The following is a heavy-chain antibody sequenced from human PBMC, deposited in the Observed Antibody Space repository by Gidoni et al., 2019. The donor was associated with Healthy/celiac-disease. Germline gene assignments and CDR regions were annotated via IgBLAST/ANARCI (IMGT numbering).Heavy chain of an antibody. CDR3: ARRCSGWYEFDY. CDR1: GGSFSGYY. V-gene: IGHV4-34*01. Sequence: QVQLQQWGAGLLKPSETLSLTCAVYGGSFSGYYWSWIRKPPGKGLEWIWEINHSGSTNYNPSLKSRVTIAVDTSKNQFSLKLSSVTAAYTAVYHCARRCSGWYEFDYWGQGTLVTVSS. J-gene: IGHJ4*02. D-gene: IGHD6-13*01. CDR2: INHSGST.